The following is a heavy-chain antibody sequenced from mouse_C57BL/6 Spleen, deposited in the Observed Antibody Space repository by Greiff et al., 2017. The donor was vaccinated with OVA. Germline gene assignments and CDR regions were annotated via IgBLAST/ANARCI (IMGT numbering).Heavy chain of an antibody. D-gene: IGHD2-3*01. CDR3: ARYDGYLYYFDY. V-gene: IGHV7-3*01. Sequence: EVKLMESGGGLVQPGGSLSLSCAASGFTFTDYYMSWVRQPPGKALEWLGFIRNKANGYTTEYSASVKGRFTISRDNSQSILYLQMNALRAEDSATYYCARYDGYLYYFDYWGQGTTLTVSS. CDR2: IRNKANGYTT. J-gene: IGHJ2*01. CDR1: GFTFTDYY.